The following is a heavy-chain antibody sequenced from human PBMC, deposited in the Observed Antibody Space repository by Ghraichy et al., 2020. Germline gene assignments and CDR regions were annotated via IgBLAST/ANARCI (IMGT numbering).Heavy chain of an antibody. D-gene: IGHD6-19*01. Sequence: GESLNISCAASGFTFSSYSMNWVRQAPGKGLEWVSSISSSSSYIYYADSVKGRFTISRDNAKNSLYLQMNSLRAEDTAVYYCARVPRSGWYRGADAFDIWGQGTMVTVSS. J-gene: IGHJ3*02. CDR2: ISSSSSYI. V-gene: IGHV3-21*01. CDR1: GFTFSSYS. CDR3: ARVPRSGWYRGADAFDI.